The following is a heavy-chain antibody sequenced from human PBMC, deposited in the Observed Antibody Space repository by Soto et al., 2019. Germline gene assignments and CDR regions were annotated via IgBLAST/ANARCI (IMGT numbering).Heavy chain of an antibody. Sequence: GGSLRLSCVASGFTFSSDWMSWVRQAPGKGLEWVANIKQDGSEKYYLDSVKGRFTVSRDNAKNSLYLQMDSLRAEDTAVYYCAKVGGVPGAYYYYFMDVWGQGTTVTVSS. J-gene: IGHJ6*03. CDR1: GFTFSSDW. V-gene: IGHV3-7*01. CDR3: AKVGGVPGAYYYYFMDV. CDR2: IKQDGSEK. D-gene: IGHD2-2*01.